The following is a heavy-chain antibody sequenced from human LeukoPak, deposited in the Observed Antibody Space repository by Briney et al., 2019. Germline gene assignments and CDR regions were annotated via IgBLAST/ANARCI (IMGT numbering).Heavy chain of an antibody. D-gene: IGHD3-10*01. Sequence: SETLSLTCTVSGGPISGNYYGSGIGQPPGKGLEGFGLISPSGSTKYNPSPKSRVTISVDTSKNQFSLRLSSVTAADPAVYYCAREFRNYRSGNLQAFHIWGQGTLVTVSS. CDR1: GGPISGNYY. CDR3: AREFRNYRSGNLQAFHI. CDR2: ISPSGST. J-gene: IGHJ3*02. V-gene: IGHV4-61*02.